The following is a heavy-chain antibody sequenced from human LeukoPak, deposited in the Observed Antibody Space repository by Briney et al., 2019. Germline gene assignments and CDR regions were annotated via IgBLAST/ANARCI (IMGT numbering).Heavy chain of an antibody. Sequence: GVSVKVSCKASGYTLTGYYMHWVRQAPGQGLEWMGRINPNSGGTNYAQKFQGRVTMTRDTSISTAYMELSRLRSDDTAVYYCARFSSSWYGYYFDYWGQGTLVTVSS. V-gene: IGHV1-2*06. CDR3: ARFSSSWYGYYFDY. CDR2: INPNSGGT. J-gene: IGHJ4*02. D-gene: IGHD6-13*01. CDR1: GYTLTGYY.